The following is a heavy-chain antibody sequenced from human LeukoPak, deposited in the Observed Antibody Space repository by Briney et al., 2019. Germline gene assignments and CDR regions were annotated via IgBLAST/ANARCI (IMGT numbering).Heavy chain of an antibody. J-gene: IGHJ4*02. CDR2: IYYSGST. CDR1: GGSISSYY. CDR3: AREGYCSSTSCPTISSYDY. Sequence: SETLSLTCTVSGGSISSYYWSWIRQPPGKGLEWIGYIYYSGSTNYNPSLKSRVTISVDTSKNQFSLKLSSVTAADTAVYYCAREGYCSSTSCPTISSYDYWGQGTLVTVSS. V-gene: IGHV4-59*12. D-gene: IGHD2-2*01.